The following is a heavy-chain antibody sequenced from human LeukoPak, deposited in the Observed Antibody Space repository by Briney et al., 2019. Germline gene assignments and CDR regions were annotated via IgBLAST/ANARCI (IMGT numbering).Heavy chain of an antibody. D-gene: IGHD3-22*01. Sequence: PSETLSLTCTVSGYSISSGYYWGWIRQPPGKGLEWIGRIYTSGSTNYNPSLKSRVTISVDTSKNQFSLKLTSVTAADTAVYYCARGPYKYDGSGAFDIWGQGIMVTVSS. V-gene: IGHV4-38-2*02. CDR1: GYSISSGYY. CDR3: ARGPYKYDGSGAFDI. CDR2: IYTSGST. J-gene: IGHJ3*02.